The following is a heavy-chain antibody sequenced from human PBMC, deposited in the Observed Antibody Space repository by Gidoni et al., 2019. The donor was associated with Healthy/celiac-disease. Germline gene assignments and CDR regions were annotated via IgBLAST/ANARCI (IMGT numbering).Heavy chain of an antibody. CDR3: ARLATLSGWYFDY. V-gene: IGHV1-69*04. CDR1: GGTFSSYA. J-gene: IGHJ4*02. Sequence: QVQLVQSGAEVKKPGSSVKVSCKASGGTFSSYAISWVRQAPGPGLEWMGRIIPILGIANYAQKFQGRVTITADKSTSTAYMELSSLRSEDTAVYYCARLATLSGWYFDYWGQGTLVTVSS. CDR2: IIPILGIA. D-gene: IGHD6-19*01.